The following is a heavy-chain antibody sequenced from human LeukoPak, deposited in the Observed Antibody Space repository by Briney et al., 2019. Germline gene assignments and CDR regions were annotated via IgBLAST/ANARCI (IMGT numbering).Heavy chain of an antibody. V-gene: IGHV1-18*01. CDR3: ARGSVGVRYSSSWYDY. J-gene: IGHJ4*02. CDR1: GYTFTSYG. Sequence: EASVKVSCKASGYTFTSYGISWVRQAPGQGLEWMGWISAYNGNTNYAQKLQGRVTMTTDTSTSTAYMELRSLRSDDTAVYYCARGSVGVRYSSSWYDYWGQGTLVTVSS. CDR2: ISAYNGNT. D-gene: IGHD6-13*01.